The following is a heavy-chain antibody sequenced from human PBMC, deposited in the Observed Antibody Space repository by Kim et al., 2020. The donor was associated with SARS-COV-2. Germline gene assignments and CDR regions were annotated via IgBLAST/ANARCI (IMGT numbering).Heavy chain of an antibody. V-gene: IGHV3-30*18. Sequence: GGSLRLSCAASGFTFSSYGMHWVRQAPGKGLEWVAVISYDGSNKYYADSVKGRFTISRDNSKNTLYLQMNSLRAEDTAVYYCAKDFTWVSGIVGATTRFDYWGQGTLVTVSS. D-gene: IGHD1-26*01. CDR3: AKDFTWVSGIVGATTRFDY. CDR2: ISYDGSNK. CDR1: GFTFSSYG. J-gene: IGHJ4*02.